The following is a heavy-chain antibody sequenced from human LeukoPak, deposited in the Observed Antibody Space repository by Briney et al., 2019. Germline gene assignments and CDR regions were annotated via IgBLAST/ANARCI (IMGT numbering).Heavy chain of an antibody. CDR3: ARVSPLGYDFWSGYFYYFAY. V-gene: IGHV4-59*01. Sequence: SETLSLTCTVSGGSISSYYWSWIRQPPGKGLEWIGYIYYSGSTNYNPSLKSRVTISVDTSKNQFSLKLSSVTAADTAVSYCARVSPLGYDFWSGYFYYFAYWGQGTLVTVSS. CDR1: GGSISSYY. J-gene: IGHJ4*02. CDR2: IYYSGST. D-gene: IGHD3-3*01.